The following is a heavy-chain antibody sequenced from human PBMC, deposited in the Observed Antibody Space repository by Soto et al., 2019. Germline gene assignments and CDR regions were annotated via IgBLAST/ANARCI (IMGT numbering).Heavy chain of an antibody. J-gene: IGHJ4*02. CDR1: GFTFSGYG. V-gene: IGHV3-33*01. CDR2: IWFDGSKK. CDR3: ARPTYSTTCDGVYFDY. D-gene: IGHD6-13*01. Sequence: ESGGGVVQPGRSLRLSCAASGFTFSGYGMYWVRQAPGKGLEWVAVIWFDGSKKYYADSVKGRFTISRDNSKNTLFLQMNSLRAEDTAVFYCARPTYSTTCDGVYFDYWGQGTLVTVSS.